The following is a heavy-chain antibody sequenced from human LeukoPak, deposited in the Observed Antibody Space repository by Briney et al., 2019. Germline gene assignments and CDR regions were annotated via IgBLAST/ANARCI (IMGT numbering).Heavy chain of an antibody. V-gene: IGHV3-53*01. D-gene: IGHD6-13*01. Sequence: GGSLRLSRAASGFTVSSNYMSWVRQAPGKGLEWVSVIYSGGSTYYADSVKGRFTISRDNSKNTLYLQMNSLRAEDTAVYYCARGRRAAALFDYWGQGTLVTVSS. CDR3: ARGRRAAALFDY. CDR2: IYSGGST. CDR1: GFTVSSNY. J-gene: IGHJ4*02.